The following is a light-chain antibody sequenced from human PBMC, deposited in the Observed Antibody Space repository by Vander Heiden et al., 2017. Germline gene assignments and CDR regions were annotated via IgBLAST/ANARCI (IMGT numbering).Light chain of an antibody. CDR1: NIGSKS. CDR3: QVWDSSSDHYV. J-gene: IGLJ1*01. CDR2: DDS. Sequence: SYVLTQPPSVSVAPGQTARTTCGGNNIGSKSVHWYQQKPGRAPVLVVYDDSDRPSGIPERFSGSNSGNTATLTISRVEAGDEADYYCQVWDSSSDHYVFGTGTKVTVL. V-gene: IGLV3-21*02.